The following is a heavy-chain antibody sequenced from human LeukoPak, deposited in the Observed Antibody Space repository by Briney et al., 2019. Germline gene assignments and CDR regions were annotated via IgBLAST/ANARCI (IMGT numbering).Heavy chain of an antibody. Sequence: ASVKVSCKASGYTFTGYYMRWVRQAPGQGLEWMGWINPNSGGTNYAQKFQGRVTMTRDTSISTAYMELSRLRSDDTAVYYCARDLFGYSYGYGLWGQGTLVTVSS. CDR1: GYTFTGYY. CDR3: ARDLFGYSYGYGL. CDR2: INPNSGGT. J-gene: IGHJ4*02. D-gene: IGHD5-18*01. V-gene: IGHV1-2*02.